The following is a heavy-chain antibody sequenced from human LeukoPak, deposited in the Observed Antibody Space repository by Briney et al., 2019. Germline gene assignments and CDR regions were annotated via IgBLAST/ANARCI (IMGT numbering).Heavy chain of an antibody. CDR1: GFAFSSYA. Sequence: GGSLRLSCVASGFAFSSYAMHWVRQTPGKGLEWVAVIWYDGTNTYYADSVKGRFTISRDNSKNTLYLQMNSLRAEDTAVYYCARDFCSGGSCYPDAFDIWGQGTMVTVSS. CDR2: IWYDGTNT. D-gene: IGHD2-15*01. CDR3: ARDFCSGGSCYPDAFDI. V-gene: IGHV3-33*01. J-gene: IGHJ3*02.